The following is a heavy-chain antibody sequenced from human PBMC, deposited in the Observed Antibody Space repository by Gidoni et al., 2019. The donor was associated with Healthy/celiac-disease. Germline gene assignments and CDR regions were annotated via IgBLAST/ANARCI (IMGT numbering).Heavy chain of an antibody. J-gene: IGHJ6*02. CDR2: IWYDGSNK. D-gene: IGHD4-4*01. CDR3: ARDHLSTAMDV. V-gene: IGHV3-33*01. Sequence: VIWYDGSNKYYADSVKGRFTISRDNSKNTLYLQMNSLRAEDTAVYYCARDHLSTAMDVWGQGTTVTVSS.